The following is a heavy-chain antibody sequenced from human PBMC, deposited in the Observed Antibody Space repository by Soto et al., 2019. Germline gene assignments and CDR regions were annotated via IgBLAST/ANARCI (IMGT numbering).Heavy chain of an antibody. CDR3: ARRPMGYGDSDTFDI. CDR2: IHYSGST. Sequence: HLQLQESGPGLVKPSETLSLTCTVSDDSITTTTYYWGWIRQSPEMGLEWIATIHYSGSTYYSPSLKSRVTISLDTSKNQFSLKLTSVTAADTAVYYCARRPMGYGDSDTFDIWGQGTMVTVSS. V-gene: IGHV4-39*01. J-gene: IGHJ3*02. D-gene: IGHD4-17*01. CDR1: DDSITTTTYY.